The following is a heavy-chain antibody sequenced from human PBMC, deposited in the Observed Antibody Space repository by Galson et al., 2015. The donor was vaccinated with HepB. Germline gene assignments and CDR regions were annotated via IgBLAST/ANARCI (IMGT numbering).Heavy chain of an antibody. CDR1: GGTFSSYA. CDR3: ARRYCSSTSCYKGRDYYYYMDV. Sequence: SVKVSCKASGGTFSSYAISWVRQAPGQGLEWMGGIIPIFGTANYAQKFQGRVTITADESTSTAYMELSSLRSEDTAVYYCARRYCSSTSCYKGRDYYYYMDVWGKGTTVTVSS. J-gene: IGHJ6*03. V-gene: IGHV1-69*13. D-gene: IGHD2-2*02. CDR2: IIPIFGTA.